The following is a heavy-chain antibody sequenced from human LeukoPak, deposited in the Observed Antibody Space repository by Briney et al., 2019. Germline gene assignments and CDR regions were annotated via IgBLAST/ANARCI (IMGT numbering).Heavy chain of an antibody. V-gene: IGHV1-18*01. D-gene: IGHD3-22*01. CDR2: ISAYNGYT. J-gene: IGHJ4*02. CDR1: GYTFTSYG. CDR3: ARDGHRVYYYGSSDYRFDY. Sequence: ASVKVSCKASGYTFTSYGISWVRQAPGQRLEWMGWISAYNGYTHYAQMLQGRVTMTTDTSTTTAYMELRSLGSDDTAVYYCARDGHRVYYYGSSDYRFDYWGQGTLVTVSS.